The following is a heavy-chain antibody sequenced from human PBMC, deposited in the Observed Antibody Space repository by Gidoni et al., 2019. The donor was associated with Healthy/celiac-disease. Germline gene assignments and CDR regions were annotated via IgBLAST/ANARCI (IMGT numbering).Heavy chain of an antibody. CDR1: GFTFSSYG. CDR3: ARDVLVVVPFGYYYYGMDV. J-gene: IGHJ6*02. CDR2: IWYDGSNK. Sequence: QVQLVESGGGVVQPGRSLRLSCAASGFTFSSYGLPWVRQAPGKGLEWVAVIWYDGSNKYYADSVKGRFTISRDNSKNTLYLQMNSLRAEDTAVYYCARDVLVVVPFGYYYYGMDVWGQGTTVTVSS. D-gene: IGHD2-2*01. V-gene: IGHV3-33*01.